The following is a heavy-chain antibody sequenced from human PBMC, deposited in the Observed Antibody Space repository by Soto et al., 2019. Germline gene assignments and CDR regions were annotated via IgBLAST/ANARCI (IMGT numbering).Heavy chain of an antibody. V-gene: IGHV4-39*01. Sequence: PSETLSLTCSVSDDSINSDKYYWGWIRQPPGKGLEWIGSIYYRGNAYYNPSLQSRVTISVDKSKSQFSLKLSSVTAADTAVYYCARLKSLGGWYKNGMDVWGQGTTVTVSS. D-gene: IGHD6-19*01. CDR2: IYYRGNA. CDR3: ARLKSLGGWYKNGMDV. CDR1: DDSINSDKYY. J-gene: IGHJ6*02.